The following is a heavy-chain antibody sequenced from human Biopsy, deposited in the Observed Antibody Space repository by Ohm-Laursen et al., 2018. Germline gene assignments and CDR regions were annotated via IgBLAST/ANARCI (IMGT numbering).Heavy chain of an antibody. CDR2: IYYSVMT. CDR3: ARDSGILSYGNFKYYHYYGTDV. J-gene: IGHJ6*02. CDR1: GESVTKYY. D-gene: IGHD4-11*01. V-gene: IGHV4-59*02. Sequence: GTLSLTCTVSGESVTKYYWSWIRQPPGKGLEWIGHIYYSVMTNYNPSLQSRVSISVDTSRNQVSLTLSSVTAADTAVYYCARDSGILSYGNFKYYHYYGTDVWGQGTKVTVSS.